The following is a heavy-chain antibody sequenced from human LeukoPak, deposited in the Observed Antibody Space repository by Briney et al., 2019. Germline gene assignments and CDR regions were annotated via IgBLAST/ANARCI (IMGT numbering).Heavy chain of an antibody. CDR1: RYTFTSHD. Sequence: GASAKVSCKASRYTFTSHDINWVRQATGQGFEWMGWMSPNSGNTGYAQRFQGRVAMTRNTSISTAYMELSSLRSEDTAVYYCTVGPPNWGFDYWGQGTLVTVSS. CDR3: TVGPPNWGFDY. V-gene: IGHV1-8*01. D-gene: IGHD7-27*01. J-gene: IGHJ4*02. CDR2: MSPNSGNT.